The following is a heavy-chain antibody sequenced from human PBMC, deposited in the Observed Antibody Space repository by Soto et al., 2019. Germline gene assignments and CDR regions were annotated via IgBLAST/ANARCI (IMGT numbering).Heavy chain of an antibody. Sequence: QLQLQESGPGLVKPSETLSLSCTVSGGSISTNTYYWGWVRQPPGKGLEWIGSINYSGSTYYNPSLRSRFPISEDTSKTRFSLRLGSVTAEDTAVFYCGANNYYVSGGVNKLFAYWGKGTRVPVS. J-gene: IGHJ4*02. D-gene: IGHD3-10*01. V-gene: IGHV4-39*01. CDR2: INYSGST. CDR1: GGSISTNTYY. CDR3: GANNYYVSGGVNKLFAY.